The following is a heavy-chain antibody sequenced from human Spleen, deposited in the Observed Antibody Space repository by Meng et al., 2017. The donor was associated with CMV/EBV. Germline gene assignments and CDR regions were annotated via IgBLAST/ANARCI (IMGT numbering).Heavy chain of an antibody. V-gene: IGHV3-30*02. CDR1: GFTFSNYG. CDR2: IQYDGRSK. CDR3: AKEGESYCYTTTCYKGFDS. J-gene: IGHJ4*02. Sequence: GGSLRLSCAASGFTFSNYGMNWVRQAPGKGLEWVAIIQYDGRSKYYADSVKGRFTISRDNSKNMVYLQMNSLRPEDTAVYYCAKEGESYCYTTTCYKGFDSWGQGTLVTVSS. D-gene: IGHD2/OR15-2a*01.